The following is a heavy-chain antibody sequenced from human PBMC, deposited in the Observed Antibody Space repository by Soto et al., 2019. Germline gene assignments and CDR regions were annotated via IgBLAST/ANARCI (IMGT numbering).Heavy chain of an antibody. J-gene: IGHJ3*02. CDR3: ARDRPGPNDDSFGAFDI. CDR2: IIPMFGKA. Sequence: QVQLVQSGAEVKKPGSSVKVSCKASGGTFSRFAISWVRQAPGQGLEWMGGIIPMFGKANYAQKFQGRVTITADESTSTAYMELSSLRSEDTAVYYCARDRPGPNDDSFGAFDIWGQGTMVTVSS. D-gene: IGHD3-22*01. V-gene: IGHV1-69*01. CDR1: GGTFSRFA.